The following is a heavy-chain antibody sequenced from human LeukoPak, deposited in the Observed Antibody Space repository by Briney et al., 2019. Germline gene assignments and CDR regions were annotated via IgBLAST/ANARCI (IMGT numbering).Heavy chain of an antibody. V-gene: IGHV3-23*01. J-gene: IGHJ6*02. CDR3: ARRPDYGDYVVRGGYYYGMDV. CDR2: ISGSGGST. D-gene: IGHD4-17*01. Sequence: PGGSLRLSCAASGFTFSSYAMSWVRQAPGKGLEWVSAISGSGGSTYYADSVKGRFTISRDNSKNTLYLQMNSLRAEDTAVYYCARRPDYGDYVVRGGYYYGMDVWGQGTTVTVSS. CDR1: GFTFSSYA.